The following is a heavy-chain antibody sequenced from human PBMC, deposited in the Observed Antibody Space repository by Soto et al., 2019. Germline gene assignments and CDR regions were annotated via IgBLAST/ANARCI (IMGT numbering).Heavy chain of an antibody. CDR2: ISYDGSNK. V-gene: IGHV3-30-3*01. D-gene: IGHD3-9*01. CDR1: GCTFISYA. J-gene: IGHJ6*02. Sequence: GGXLRLSCAGSGCTFISYAMHWVRQSQGKGLEWVAVISYDGSNKYYADSVKGRFTISRDNSKNTLYLQMNSLRAEDTAVYYCARRPNYDILTGYYPGMDVWGQGTTVTVSS. CDR3: ARRPNYDILTGYYPGMDV.